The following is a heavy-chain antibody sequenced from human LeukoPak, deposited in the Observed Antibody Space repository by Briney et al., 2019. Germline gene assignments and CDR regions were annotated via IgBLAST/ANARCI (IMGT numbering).Heavy chain of an antibody. Sequence: GGSLRLSCTASGFTSSSYLMSWVRQAPGKGLEWVSAISGSGGSTYYADSVKGRFTISRDNSKNTLYLQMNSLRAGDTAVYYCAKDIKGYDYVWGSYRFDYWGQGTLVTVSS. CDR1: GFTSSSYL. CDR2: ISGSGGST. V-gene: IGHV3-23*01. CDR3: AKDIKGYDYVWGSYRFDY. J-gene: IGHJ4*02. D-gene: IGHD3-16*02.